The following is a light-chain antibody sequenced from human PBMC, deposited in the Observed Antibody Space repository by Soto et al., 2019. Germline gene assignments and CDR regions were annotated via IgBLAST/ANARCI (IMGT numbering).Light chain of an antibody. CDR2: AAS. J-gene: IGKJ1*01. CDR1: QRVNSD. CDR3: QQYASSPPRT. Sequence: EIVLTQSPGALSLSPGERATLSCRASQRVNSDLAWYQQKPGQAPRLLIYAASSRATGIPDRFSGSGSGTDFTLTISRLEPEGCAVYYCQQYASSPPRTFGQGTTVEFK. V-gene: IGKV3-20*01.